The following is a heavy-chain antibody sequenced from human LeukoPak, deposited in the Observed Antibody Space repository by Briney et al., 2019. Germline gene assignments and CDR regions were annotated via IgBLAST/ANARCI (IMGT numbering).Heavy chain of an antibody. J-gene: IGHJ4*02. CDR1: GFIVSDHY. V-gene: IGHV3-53*01. D-gene: IGHD4-23*01. Sequence: GGSLRLSCAASGFIVSDHYMGWVRQAPGKGLDWVSVMYSSGNIHYADPVEGRFTISRDNSKNTLYPQMNSVRAEDTAVYYCARYSGDYGGNIYFFDYWGQGTLVTVSS. CDR2: MYSSGNI. CDR3: ARYSGDYGGNIYFFDY.